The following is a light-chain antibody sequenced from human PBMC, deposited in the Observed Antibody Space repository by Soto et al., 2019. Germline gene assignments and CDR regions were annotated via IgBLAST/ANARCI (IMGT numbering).Light chain of an antibody. V-gene: IGKV3-15*01. J-gene: IGKJ4*01. CDR2: GAS. CDR3: QQYNNWPPLT. Sequence: EIVMTQSPVTLSVSPGERATLSCRASQSVSSTLAWHQQKPGQAPRLLIYGASTRATGIPARFSGSGSGTEFTLTISSLQSEDLAVYYCQQYNNWPPLTFGGGTKVEIK. CDR1: QSVSST.